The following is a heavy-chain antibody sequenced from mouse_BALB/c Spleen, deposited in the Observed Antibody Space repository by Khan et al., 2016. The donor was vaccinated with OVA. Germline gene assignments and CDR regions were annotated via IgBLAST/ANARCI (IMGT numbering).Heavy chain of an antibody. CDR3: ARHNYGPFAY. D-gene: IGHD1-1*01. V-gene: IGHV5-9-3*01. CDR2: INSDGSYT. Sequence: EVELVESGGGLVKPGGSLKLSCAASGFTFSNFAMSWVRQTPEKRREWVATINSDGSYTYFPESGRGRFTISREHAKNALYRQMSSLRSEDTAMYYCARHNYGPFAYWGQGTLLTVSA. CDR1: GFTFSNFA. J-gene: IGHJ3*01.